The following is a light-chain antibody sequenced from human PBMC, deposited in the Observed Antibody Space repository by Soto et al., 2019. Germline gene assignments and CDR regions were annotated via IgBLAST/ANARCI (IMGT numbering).Light chain of an antibody. V-gene: IGKV1-5*01. CDR3: QHYKMYSPWT. J-gene: IGKJ1*01. Sequence: DIEIIQCPSTVSAYLGDSVTITCRASQSITTWLAWYQQRLGKAPKLLIYDVSSLQSGVPSRFSGSGSGTEFTLTISSLQPDDFATYYCQHYKMYSPWTFGQGTKVDI. CDR1: QSITTW. CDR2: DVS.